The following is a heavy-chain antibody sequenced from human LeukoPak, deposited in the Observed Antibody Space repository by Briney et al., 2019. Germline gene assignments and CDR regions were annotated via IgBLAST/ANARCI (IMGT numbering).Heavy chain of an antibody. D-gene: IGHD3-16*01. CDR3: AKDTRGSWGYVDY. Sequence: GGSLRLSCAASGFTFSSYEMNWVRQAPGKGLEWVSYISSSGSPIYYADSVKGRFTISRDNAKNTLYLQMNSLRAEDTAVYDFAKDTRGSWGYVDYWGQGTLVTVSS. CDR2: ISSSGSPI. J-gene: IGHJ4*02. V-gene: IGHV3-48*03. CDR1: GFTFSSYE.